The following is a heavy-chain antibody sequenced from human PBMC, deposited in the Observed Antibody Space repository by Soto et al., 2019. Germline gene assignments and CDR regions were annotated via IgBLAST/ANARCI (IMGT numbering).Heavy chain of an antibody. Sequence: ASVKVSFKASGYTFSRYYIHWLRQAAGQGLEWMGVLNPNSGRTTHAQKFQGRVIMTRDTSTNIVYMEVSRLTSEDTAVYYCARRVGAGVLDNWGQGTLVTVSS. CDR2: LNPNSGRT. V-gene: IGHV1-46*01. CDR3: ARRVGAGVLDN. CDR1: GYTFSRYY. D-gene: IGHD1-26*01. J-gene: IGHJ4*02.